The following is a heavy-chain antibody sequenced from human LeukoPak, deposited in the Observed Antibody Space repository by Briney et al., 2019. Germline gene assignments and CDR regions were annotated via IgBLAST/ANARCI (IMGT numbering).Heavy chain of an antibody. J-gene: IGHJ4*02. D-gene: IGHD3-10*01. CDR2: IWYDGSNK. CDR1: GFTFSSYG. Sequence: GGSLRLSCAASGFTFSSYGMHWVRQAPGKGLEWVAVIWYDGSNKYYADSVKGRFTISRDNSKNTLYLQMNSLRAEDTAVYYCARESVLLWFGEVERGYYFDYWGQGNLVTVSS. V-gene: IGHV3-33*01. CDR3: ARESVLLWFGEVERGYYFDY.